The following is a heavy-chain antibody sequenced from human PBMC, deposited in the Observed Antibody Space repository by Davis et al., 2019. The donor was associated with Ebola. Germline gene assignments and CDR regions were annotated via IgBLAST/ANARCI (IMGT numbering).Heavy chain of an antibody. CDR3: ARRFRPAALDP. D-gene: IGHD6-13*01. Sequence: PSETLSLTCNVSGDSFSTSSYYWDWIRQSPGKGLEWIGSLYYSGNTYYNPSLKSRVTISADTSTGQFSLKLNSVTAADTAVYFCARRFRPAALDPWGQGILVTVSS. CDR2: LYYSGNT. J-gene: IGHJ5*02. CDR1: GDSFSTSSYY. V-gene: IGHV4-39*01.